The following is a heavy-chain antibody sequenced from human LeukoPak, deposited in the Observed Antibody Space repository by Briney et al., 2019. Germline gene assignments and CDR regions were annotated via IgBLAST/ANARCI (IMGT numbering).Heavy chain of an antibody. V-gene: IGHV4-4*07. CDR3: ARGGFGDADYYYYYMDV. Sequence: SETLSLTCTVSGGSISSYYWSWIRQPAGKGLEWIGRIYTSGSTNYNPSLKSRVTMSVDTSKNQFSLKLSSVTAADTAVYYCARGGFGDADYYYYYMDVWGKGTTVTVSS. D-gene: IGHD3-10*01. J-gene: IGHJ6*03. CDR1: GGSISSYY. CDR2: IYTSGST.